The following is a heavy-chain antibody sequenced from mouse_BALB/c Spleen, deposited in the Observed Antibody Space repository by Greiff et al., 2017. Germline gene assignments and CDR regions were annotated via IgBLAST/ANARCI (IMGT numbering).Heavy chain of an antibody. CDR1: GFSLTSYG. CDR2: IWSGGST. Sequence: QVQLKESGPGLVQPSQSLSITCTVSGFSLTSYGVHWVRQSPGKGLEWLGVIWSGGSTDYNAAFISRLSISKDNSKSQVFFKMNSLQANDTAIYYCARKTYGKTGAMDYWGQGTSVTVSS. D-gene: IGHD2-10*02. V-gene: IGHV2-2*02. J-gene: IGHJ4*01. CDR3: ARKTYGKTGAMDY.